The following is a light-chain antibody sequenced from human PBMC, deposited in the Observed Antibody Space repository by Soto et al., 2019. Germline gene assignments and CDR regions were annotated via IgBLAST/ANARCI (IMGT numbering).Light chain of an antibody. J-gene: IGLJ1*01. Sequence: QLVLTQPASVSGSPGQSITITCTGSTSDIGSYNYVSWYLQDPGKAPKLIIYDVSYRPSGVSNRFFGSKSGNTASLTISALQAEDEADYYCSSYTSSSTYVFGTGTKLTVL. V-gene: IGLV2-14*01. CDR1: TSDIGSYNY. CDR2: DVS. CDR3: SSYTSSSTYV.